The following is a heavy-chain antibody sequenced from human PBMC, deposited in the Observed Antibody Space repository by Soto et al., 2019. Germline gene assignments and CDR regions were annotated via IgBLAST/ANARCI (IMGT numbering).Heavy chain of an antibody. Sequence: SETLSLTCTVSGGSISSYYWSWIRQPPGKGLEWIGYIYYSGSTNYNPSLKSRVTISVDTSKNQFPLKLSSVTAADTAVYYCARETYGDSGLDYWGHRTLVTVSS. D-gene: IGHD4-17*01. CDR3: ARETYGDSGLDY. J-gene: IGHJ4*01. CDR2: IYYSGST. V-gene: IGHV4-59*01. CDR1: GGSISSYY.